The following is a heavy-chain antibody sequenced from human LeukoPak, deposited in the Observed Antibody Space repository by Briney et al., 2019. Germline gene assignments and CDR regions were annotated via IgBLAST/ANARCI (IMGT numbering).Heavy chain of an antibody. CDR3: TTDQARST. D-gene: IGHD4-17*01. Sequence: GGSLRLSCEASGFSASNAWMSWVRQVSGKGLEWVGHIKTKTDGTTDYAAPVKGRFTISRDDSKNTVYLQMSSLKTEDTAVYLCTTDQARSTWGQGTLVTVSS. CDR1: GFSASNAW. CDR2: IKTKTDGTT. J-gene: IGHJ5*02. V-gene: IGHV3-15*01.